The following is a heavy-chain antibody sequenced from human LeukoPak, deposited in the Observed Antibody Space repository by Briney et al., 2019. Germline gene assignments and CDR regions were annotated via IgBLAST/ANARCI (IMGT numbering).Heavy chain of an antibody. Sequence: SGGSLRLSCAASGFTFSSYEMNWVRQAPGKGLEWVSYISSSGSTIYYADSVKGRFTISRDNAKNSLYLQMNSLRAEDTDVYYCARGYGYSYGYFRGSAFDIWGQGTMVTVSS. V-gene: IGHV3-48*03. J-gene: IGHJ3*02. CDR3: ARGYGYSYGYFRGSAFDI. CDR2: ISSSGSTI. D-gene: IGHD5-18*01. CDR1: GFTFSSYE.